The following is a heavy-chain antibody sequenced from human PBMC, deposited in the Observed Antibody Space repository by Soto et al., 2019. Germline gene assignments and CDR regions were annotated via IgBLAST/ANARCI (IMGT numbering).Heavy chain of an antibody. CDR1: GFTFSNYG. D-gene: IGHD1-26*01. CDR3: GRRGAEAEVDL. CDR2: IWYDGSEK. V-gene: IGHV3-33*01. J-gene: IGHJ5*02. Sequence: QVQLVESGGGVVQPGRSLRLSCAASGFTFSNYGMHWVRQAPGKGLEWVTIIWYDGSEKYYANSVKGRFTISRDNSKNTLYLQMNSLRVEDTAVYYCGRRGAEAEVDLWGQGTLVTVSS.